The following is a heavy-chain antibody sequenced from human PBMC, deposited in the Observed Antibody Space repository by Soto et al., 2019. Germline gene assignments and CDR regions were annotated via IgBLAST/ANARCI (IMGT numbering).Heavy chain of an antibody. Sequence: EVQLVESGGGLVQPGGSLRLSCAASGFTFSLYSMSWVRQAPGTGLEWVSYISRSSTGIHYADYVKGRFTISRDDVTNSMHLQMNSLRDGDTAVYYCARAVTWGLDVWGQGTTVSISS. CDR3: ARAVTWGLDV. J-gene: IGHJ6*01. V-gene: IGHV3-48*02. D-gene: IGHD3-10*01. CDR2: ISRSSTGI. CDR1: GFTFSLYS.